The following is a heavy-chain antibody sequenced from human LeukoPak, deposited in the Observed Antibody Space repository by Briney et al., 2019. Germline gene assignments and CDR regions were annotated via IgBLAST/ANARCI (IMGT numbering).Heavy chain of an antibody. CDR3: ARDPAEYDSSGYMYYFDY. V-gene: IGHV1-18*01. D-gene: IGHD3-22*01. CDR1: GYTFTSYG. J-gene: IGHJ4*02. CDR2: ISAYNGNT. Sequence: ASVKVSCKASGYTFTSYGIRWVRQAPGQGLEWMGWISAYNGNTNYAQKLQGRVTMTTDTSTSTAYMELRSLRSDDTAVYYCARDPAEYDSSGYMYYFDYWGQGTLVTVSS.